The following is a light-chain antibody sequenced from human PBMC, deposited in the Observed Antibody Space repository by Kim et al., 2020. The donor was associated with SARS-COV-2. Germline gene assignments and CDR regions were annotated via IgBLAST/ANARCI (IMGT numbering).Light chain of an antibody. Sequence: DIQMTQSPSSVSASVGDRVTIACRASQVIANWVAWYQQKPGRAPKLLIYAASKLQSDVPSRFSGSGSGTEFTLTISSLQPEDCATYYCQQINSFPVAFGQGTKVDIK. CDR1: QVIANW. CDR2: AAS. CDR3: QQINSFPVA. V-gene: IGKV1-12*01. J-gene: IGKJ1*01.